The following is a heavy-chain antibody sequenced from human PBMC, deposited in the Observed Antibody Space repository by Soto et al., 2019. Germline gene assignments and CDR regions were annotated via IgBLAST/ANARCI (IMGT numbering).Heavy chain of an antibody. CDR3: ARGQEPLSGYPIFSYVDY. CDR1: GVTFSSYF. J-gene: IGHJ4*02. D-gene: IGHD3-3*01. V-gene: IGHV3-33*01. Sequence: PGGSPRLSCASSGVTFSSYFMHLVRQAPGKGLEWVAVIWYDGSNKYYADSVKGRFTISRDNSKNTLYLQMNSLRAEDTAVYYCARGQEPLSGYPIFSYVDYWGQGTLVTVSS. CDR2: IWYDGSNK.